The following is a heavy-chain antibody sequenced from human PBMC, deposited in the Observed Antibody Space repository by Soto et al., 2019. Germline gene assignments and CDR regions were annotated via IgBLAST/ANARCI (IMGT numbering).Heavy chain of an antibody. Sequence: KPSETLSLTCAVYGGSFSGYYWSWIRQPPGKGLEWIGEINHSGSTNYNPSLKSRVTISLETSKNRFSLNVKSATAADTAVYYCARAVFSSILYIDFWGQGTTVTVSS. CDR3: ARAVFSSILYIDF. CDR2: INHSGST. V-gene: IGHV4-34*01. J-gene: IGHJ6*03. CDR1: GGSFSGYY. D-gene: IGHD3-10*01.